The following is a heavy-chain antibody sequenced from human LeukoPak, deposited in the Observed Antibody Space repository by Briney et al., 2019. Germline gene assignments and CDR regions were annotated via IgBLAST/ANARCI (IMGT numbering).Heavy chain of an antibody. J-gene: IGHJ4*02. D-gene: IGHD6-13*01. CDR1: GFTFSSYA. Sequence: PGGSLRLSCAASGFTFSSYAMSWVRQAPGKGLEWVSAISGSGGSTYYADSVKGRFTISRDNAKNSLYLQMNSLRAEDTAVYYCARRGSSWYNDYWGQGTLVTVSS. CDR2: ISGSGGST. V-gene: IGHV3-23*01. CDR3: ARRGSSWYNDY.